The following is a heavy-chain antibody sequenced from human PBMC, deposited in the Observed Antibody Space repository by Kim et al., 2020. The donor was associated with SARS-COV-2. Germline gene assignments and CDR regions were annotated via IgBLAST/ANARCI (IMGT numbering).Heavy chain of an antibody. Sequence: GGSLRLSCAASGFTFSSYGMHWVRQAPGKGLEWVAVIWYDGSNKYYADSVKGRFTISRDNSKNTLYLQMNSLRAEDTAVYYCARDRGLRALRFLEWYGMDVWGQGTTVTVSS. CDR1: GFTFSSYG. CDR3: ARDRGLRALRFLEWYGMDV. J-gene: IGHJ6*02. V-gene: IGHV3-33*01. CDR2: IWYDGSNK. D-gene: IGHD3-3*01.